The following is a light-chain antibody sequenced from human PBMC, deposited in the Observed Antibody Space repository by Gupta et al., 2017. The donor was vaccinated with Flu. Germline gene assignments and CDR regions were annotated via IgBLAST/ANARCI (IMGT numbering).Light chain of an antibody. Sequence: PSSLSASVGDRVTITCQTSQDINYYLNWYQQKPGKAPQVLIHDATTLETGVPSRFIGSGSGTHFSLTITSLQPEDFATYFCQKYDNVPYTFGRGTKLEIK. CDR2: DAT. J-gene: IGKJ2*01. CDR1: QDINYY. CDR3: QKYDNVPYT. V-gene: IGKV1-33*01.